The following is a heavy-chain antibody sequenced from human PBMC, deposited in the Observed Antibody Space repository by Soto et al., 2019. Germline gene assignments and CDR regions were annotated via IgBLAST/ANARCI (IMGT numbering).Heavy chain of an antibody. V-gene: IGHV3-30*12. CDR1: GFTFNSYG. J-gene: IGHJ5*02. Sequence: GGSLRLSCAASGFTFNSYGMHWVRQAPGKGLEWVVVISFDGRNTYYADSVKGRFTISRDNSKNTLYLQMNSLRAEDTAVYYCAKDRSTYYLVPPFDPWGQGTLVTVSS. CDR2: ISFDGRNT. D-gene: IGHD3-10*01. CDR3: AKDRSTYYLVPPFDP.